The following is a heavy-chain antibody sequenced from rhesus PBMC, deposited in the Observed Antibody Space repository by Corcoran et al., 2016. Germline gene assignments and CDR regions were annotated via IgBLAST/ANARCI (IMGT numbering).Heavy chain of an antibody. Sequence: QVQLQESGPGLVKPSETLSLTCAVSGGSISSGYYYLSWIRQPPGKGLEWIGYITYSGRTSYNPSLKSRVTISRDTSKNQFSLKLSSVTAADTAVYYCARDRNGWNNVSYWGQGVLVTVSS. CDR1: GGSISSGYYY. CDR2: ITYSGRT. CDR3: ARDRNGWNNVSY. J-gene: IGHJ4*01. D-gene: IGHD1-20*01. V-gene: IGHV4-122*02.